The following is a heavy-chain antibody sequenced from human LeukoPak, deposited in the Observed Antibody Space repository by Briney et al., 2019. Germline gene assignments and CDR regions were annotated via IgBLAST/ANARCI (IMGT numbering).Heavy chain of an antibody. V-gene: IGHV3-53*01. CDR3: ARDLGIVRSGIRGPRPARN. Sequence: VRXXXXXGXXWVXVIYSGGSTYYADSVKGRFTISRDNAKNSLYLQMNSLRAEDTAVYYCARDLGIVRSGIRGPRPARNWGQGTLSPSPQ. J-gene: IGHJ4*02. D-gene: IGHD2/OR15-2a*01. CDR2: IYSGGST.